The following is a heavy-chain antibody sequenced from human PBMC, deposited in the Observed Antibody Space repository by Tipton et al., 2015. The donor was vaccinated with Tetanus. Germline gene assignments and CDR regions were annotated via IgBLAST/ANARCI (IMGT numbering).Heavy chain of an antibody. Sequence: MQLVQSGGEVKKPGESLKISCKGSGYIFNNYWIGWVRQQPGKGLEWMGIIYPGDSDTRYSPSIQGQGTIPVDKSINTAYLQWSSLKASDPSMFYCARAHCTDGVCNFDFWGQGALVTVAS. J-gene: IGHJ4*02. CDR3: ARAHCTDGVCNFDF. CDR1: GYIFNNYW. V-gene: IGHV5-51*01. D-gene: IGHD2-8*01. CDR2: IYPGDSDT.